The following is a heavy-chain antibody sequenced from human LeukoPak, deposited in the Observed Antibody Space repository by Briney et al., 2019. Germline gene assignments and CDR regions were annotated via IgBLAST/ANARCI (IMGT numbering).Heavy chain of an antibody. CDR1: GFTFSSYW. D-gene: IGHD4-11*01. Sequence: GGSLRLSCAASGFTFSSYWVSWVRQAPGKGLEWVANIKQDGSEKYYVDSVKGRFTISRDNAKNSLYLQMNSLRAEDTAVYYCARDTGWLDYWGQGTLVTVSS. J-gene: IGHJ4*02. CDR3: ARDTGWLDY. CDR2: IKQDGSEK. V-gene: IGHV3-7*04.